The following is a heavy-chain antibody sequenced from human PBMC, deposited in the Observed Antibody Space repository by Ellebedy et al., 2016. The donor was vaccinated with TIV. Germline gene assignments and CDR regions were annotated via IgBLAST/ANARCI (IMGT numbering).Heavy chain of an antibody. V-gene: IGHV3-48*01. D-gene: IGHD3-22*01. CDR2: IGNSDTK. Sequence: PGESLKISCAASGFTFSSYSMNWVRQAPGKGLEWVSYIGNSDTKYYADSVRGRFTISRDKAKKSVYLQMNSLRVEDTGVYYCARDAMIWIFDSWGQGTLVTVSS. CDR1: GFTFSSYS. J-gene: IGHJ4*02. CDR3: ARDAMIWIFDS.